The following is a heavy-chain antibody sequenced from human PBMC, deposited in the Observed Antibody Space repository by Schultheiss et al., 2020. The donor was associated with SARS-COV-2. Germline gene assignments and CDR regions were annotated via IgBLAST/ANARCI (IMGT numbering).Heavy chain of an antibody. CDR3: AKNGYYYDSSGYYPPFDY. D-gene: IGHD3-22*01. CDR1: GFTFSSYS. Sequence: GGSLRLSCAASGFTFSSYSMNWVRQAPGKGLEWVSYISSSSSTIYYADSVKGRFTISRDNAKNSLYLQMNSLRAEDTAVYYCAKNGYYYDSSGYYPPFDYWGQGTLVTVAS. J-gene: IGHJ4*02. V-gene: IGHV3-48*04. CDR2: ISSSSSTI.